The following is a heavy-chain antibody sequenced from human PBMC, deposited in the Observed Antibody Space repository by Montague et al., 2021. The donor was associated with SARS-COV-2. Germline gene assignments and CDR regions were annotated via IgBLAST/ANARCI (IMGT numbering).Heavy chain of an antibody. Sequence: SETLSLTCTVSGGSISSYYWSWIRQPPGKGLEWIGYIYYSGSTNXNPSLKSRVTISVDTSKNQFSLKLSSVTAADTAVYYCARHPIGSFPRYGMDVWGQGTTVTASS. CDR1: GGSISSYY. D-gene: IGHD2-15*01. J-gene: IGHJ6*02. CDR2: IYYSGST. V-gene: IGHV4-59*08. CDR3: ARHPIGSFPRYGMDV.